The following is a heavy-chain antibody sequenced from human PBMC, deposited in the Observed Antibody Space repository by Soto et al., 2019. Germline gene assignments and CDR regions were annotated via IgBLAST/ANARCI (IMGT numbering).Heavy chain of an antibody. CDR1: GYPFTSNR. Sequence: ASVKVSCETSGYPFTSNRLSWVRLAPGQGLEWMGWISPHNGNAKYAQKFQDRVTMTADTAASTVYMELRSLRSDDSAVFYCARDRSGWYDFWGQGTLVTVSS. CDR2: ISPHNGNA. V-gene: IGHV1-18*01. CDR3: ARDRSGWYDF. J-gene: IGHJ4*02. D-gene: IGHD6-19*01.